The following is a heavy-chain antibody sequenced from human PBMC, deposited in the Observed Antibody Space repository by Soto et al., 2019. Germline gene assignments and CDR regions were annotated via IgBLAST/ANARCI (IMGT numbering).Heavy chain of an antibody. Sequence: PSETLSLTGTVSGGSISSGGYYWSWIRQHPGKGLEWIGYIYYSGSTYYNPSLKSRVTISVDTSKNQFSLKLSSVTAADTAVYYCARRRPVRGQGCYFDYWGQGTLVTVSS. CDR2: IYYSGST. V-gene: IGHV4-31*03. J-gene: IGHJ4*02. D-gene: IGHD3-10*02. CDR3: ARRRPVRGQGCYFDY. CDR1: GGSISSGGYY.